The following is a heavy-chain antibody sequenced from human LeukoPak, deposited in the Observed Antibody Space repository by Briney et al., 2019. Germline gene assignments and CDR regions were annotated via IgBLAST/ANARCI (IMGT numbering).Heavy chain of an antibody. Sequence: GGSLRLSCAASGFTFSSYSMNWVRQAPGKGLEWVSAISGSGGSTYYADFVKGRFTISRDNSKNTLYLQMNSLRAEDTAVYYCAKDIISAYDSSGYYHDYWGQGTLVTVSS. CDR2: ISGSGGST. D-gene: IGHD3-22*01. V-gene: IGHV3-23*01. CDR3: AKDIISAYDSSGYYHDY. J-gene: IGHJ4*02. CDR1: GFTFSSYS.